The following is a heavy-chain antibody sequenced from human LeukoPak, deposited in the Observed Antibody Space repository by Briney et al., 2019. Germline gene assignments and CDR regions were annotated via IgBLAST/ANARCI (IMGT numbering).Heavy chain of an antibody. CDR1: GFTFSTYS. CDR3: ARDQNWDETFDI. CDR2: ISSTYDI. J-gene: IGHJ3*02. D-gene: IGHD1-1*01. Sequence: GGSLRLSCAASGFTFSTYSINWVRQAPGKGLEWVSYISSTYDIYYADSVRGRFTISRDNPKNSLYLQMNSLSAEDTAMYYCARDQNWDETFDIWGQGTMVTVSS. V-gene: IGHV3-48*01.